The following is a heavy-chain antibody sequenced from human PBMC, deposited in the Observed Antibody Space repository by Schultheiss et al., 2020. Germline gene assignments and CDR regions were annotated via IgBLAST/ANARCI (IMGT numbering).Heavy chain of an antibody. CDR2: ISSSGSTI. CDR1: GFTFSSFG. J-gene: IGHJ6*02. D-gene: IGHD4-17*01. Sequence: GGSLRLSCAASGFTFSSFGMTWVRQAPGKGLEWVSYISSSGSTIYYADSVKGRFTISRDNAKNSLYLQMNSLRAEDTAVYYCARERVDYGDYGDYYGMDVWGQGTTVTVSS. V-gene: IGHV3-48*04. CDR3: ARERVDYGDYGDYYGMDV.